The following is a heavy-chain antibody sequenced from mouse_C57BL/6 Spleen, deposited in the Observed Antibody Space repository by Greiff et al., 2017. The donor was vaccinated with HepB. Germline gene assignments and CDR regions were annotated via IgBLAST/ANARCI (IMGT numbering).Heavy chain of an antibody. Sequence: QVQLQQPGAELVKPGASVKMSCKASGYTFTSYWITWVKQRPGQGLEWIGDIYPGSGSTNYNEKFKSKATLTVDTSSSTAYMQLSSLTSEDSAVYYCARVRDYDYDPAWFAYWGQGTLVTVSA. CDR1: GYTFTSYW. CDR2: IYPGSGST. J-gene: IGHJ3*01. CDR3: ARVRDYDYDPAWFAY. D-gene: IGHD2-4*01. V-gene: IGHV1-55*01.